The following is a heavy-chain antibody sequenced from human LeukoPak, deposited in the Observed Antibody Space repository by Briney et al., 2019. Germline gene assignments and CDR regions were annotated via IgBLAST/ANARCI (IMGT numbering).Heavy chain of an antibody. CDR2: IIPILGIA. CDR3: ARGTNGGNSGYRIDY. J-gene: IGHJ4*02. CDR1: GGTFSSYA. D-gene: IGHD4-23*01. Sequence: SVKVSCKASGGTFSSYAISWVRQAPGQGLEWMGRIIPILGIANYAQKFQGRVTITTDESTSTAYMELSSLRSEDTAVYYCARGTNGGNSGYRIDYWGQGTLVTVSS. V-gene: IGHV1-69*04.